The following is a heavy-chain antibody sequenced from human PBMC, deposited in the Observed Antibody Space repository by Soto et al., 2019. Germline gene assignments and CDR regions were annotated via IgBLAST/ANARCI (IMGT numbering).Heavy chain of an antibody. V-gene: IGHV2-5*02. CDR3: AHAYGGTSWPNDAFDV. CDR2: IYWDDDR. J-gene: IGHJ3*01. CDR1: GFSLTADGVG. D-gene: IGHD2-21*01. Sequence: QITLKESGPTLVKPTQTLTLTCTFSGFSLTADGVGVGWIRQPPGKALEWLALIYWDDDRRYSPSLKTRLTITKXTXKXXVVLTMTNMDPVDTGTYYCAHAYGGTSWPNDAFDVWGQGTVVTVSS.